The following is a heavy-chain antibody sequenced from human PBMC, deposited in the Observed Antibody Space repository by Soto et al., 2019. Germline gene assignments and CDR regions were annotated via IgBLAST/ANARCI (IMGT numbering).Heavy chain of an antibody. Sequence: EVQLLESGGGLVQPGGSLRLSCAASGFTFSSCAMSWVRQAPGKGLEWVSAISGSGGSTYYADSVKGRFTISRDNSKNTLYLQMNSLRAEDTAVYYCANALYGSGSYYGNAFDIWGQGTMVTVSS. CDR2: ISGSGGST. V-gene: IGHV3-23*01. J-gene: IGHJ3*02. CDR3: ANALYGSGSYYGNAFDI. D-gene: IGHD3-10*01. CDR1: GFTFSSCA.